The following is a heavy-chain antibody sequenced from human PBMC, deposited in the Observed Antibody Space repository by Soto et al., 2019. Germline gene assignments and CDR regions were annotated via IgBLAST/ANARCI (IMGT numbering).Heavy chain of an antibody. CDR1: GYTFTNYD. CDR2: MNPSNGNT. V-gene: IGHV1-8*01. Sequence: ASVKVSCKASGYTFTNYDTNWVRQATGQGLEWMGWMNPSNGNTGYAQKFQGRVTMTRDTSITTAYMELSSLTSPAPAVYYCARLLRHQLHTNDYCGKGPLVTVAS. D-gene: IGHD2-8*01. CDR3: ARLLRHQLHTNDY. J-gene: IGHJ4*02.